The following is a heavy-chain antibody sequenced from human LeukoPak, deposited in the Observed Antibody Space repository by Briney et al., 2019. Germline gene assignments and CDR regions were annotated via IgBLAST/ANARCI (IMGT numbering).Heavy chain of an antibody. CDR3: ARRGAAAGHFDY. J-gene: IGHJ4*02. CDR2: ISAYNGNT. V-gene: IGHV1-18*01. D-gene: IGHD6-13*01. CDR1: GYTFTSYG. Sequence: ASVKVSCKASGYTFTSYGISWARQAPGQGLEWMGWISAYNGNTNYAQKFQGRVTITADESTSTAYMELSSLRSEDTAVYYCARRGAAAGHFDYWGQGTLVTVSS.